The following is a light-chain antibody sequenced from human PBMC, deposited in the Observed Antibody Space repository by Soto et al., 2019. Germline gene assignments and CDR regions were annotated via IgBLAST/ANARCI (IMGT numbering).Light chain of an antibody. V-gene: IGLV2-8*01. Sequence: QSALTQPPSASGSPGQSVTISCTGTSSDVGGYNYVSWYQQHPGKAPKLMIYEVSKWPSGVPDRFSGSKSDNTASLTVSGLQAEDEADYYCSSYAAGSNFVFGTGTKVTVL. CDR1: SSDVGGYNY. J-gene: IGLJ1*01. CDR2: EVS. CDR3: SSYAAGSNFV.